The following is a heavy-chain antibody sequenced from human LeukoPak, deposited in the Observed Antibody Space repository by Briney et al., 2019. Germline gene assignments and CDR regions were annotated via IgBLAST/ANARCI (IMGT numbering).Heavy chain of an antibody. V-gene: IGHV4-34*01. Sequence: SETLSLSCAVYGGSFSGYYWSWIRQPPGKGLEWIGEINHSGSTNYNPSLKSRVTISVDTSKNQFSLKLSSVTAADTAVYYCARGALYCSSTSCYLSYYYYYMDVWGKGTTVTVSS. CDR1: GGSFSGYY. D-gene: IGHD2-2*01. CDR2: INHSGST. J-gene: IGHJ6*03. CDR3: ARGALYCSSTSCYLSYYYYYMDV.